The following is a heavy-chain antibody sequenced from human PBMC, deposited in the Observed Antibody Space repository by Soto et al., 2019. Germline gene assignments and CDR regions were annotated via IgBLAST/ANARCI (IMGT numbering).Heavy chain of an antibody. CDR1: GFTFSRYT. CDR3: AKDGGFVYGFWYFYL. D-gene: IGHD4-17*01. J-gene: IGHJ2*01. CDR2: TSYDGSTK. Sequence: QVQLVESGGGVVQPGRSLRLSCAASGFTFSRYTMHWVRQAPGKGPEWVVVTSYDGSTKYYAVYVKGRVTISRDNSKNTLCLQTNSLTAEETAVYYCAKDGGFVYGFWYFYLWGRGTLVTVSS. V-gene: IGHV3-30-3*01.